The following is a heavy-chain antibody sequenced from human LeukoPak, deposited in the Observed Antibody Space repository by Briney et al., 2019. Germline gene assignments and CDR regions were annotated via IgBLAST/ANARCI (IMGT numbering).Heavy chain of an antibody. V-gene: IGHV3-64D*09. CDR1: GFTFSSYA. CDR3: AKDWGMGDQLLRIDY. Sequence: PGGSLRLSCSASGFTFSSYAMHWVRQAPGKGLEYVSTISSNGGTTYYADSVKGRFTISRDNSKNTLYLQMSSLGAEDTAVYYCAKDWGMGDQLLRIDYWGQGTLVTVSS. J-gene: IGHJ4*02. D-gene: IGHD2-2*01. CDR2: ISSNGGTT.